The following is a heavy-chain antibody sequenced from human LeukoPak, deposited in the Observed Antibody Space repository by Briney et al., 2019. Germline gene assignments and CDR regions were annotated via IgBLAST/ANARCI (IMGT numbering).Heavy chain of an antibody. D-gene: IGHD5-18*01. CDR2: INHSGST. CDR1: GGSFSGYY. CDR3: ARLGGYSYGYSFDY. J-gene: IGHJ4*02. V-gene: IGHV4-34*01. Sequence: PSETLSLTCAVYGGSFSGYYWSWIRQPPGKGLEWIGEINHSGSTNYNPSLKSRVTISVDTSKNQFSLKLSSVTAADTAVYYCARLGGYSYGYSFDYWDQGTQVTVSS.